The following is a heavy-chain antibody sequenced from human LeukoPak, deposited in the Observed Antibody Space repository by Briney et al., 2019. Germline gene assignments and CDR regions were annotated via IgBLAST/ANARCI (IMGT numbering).Heavy chain of an antibody. D-gene: IGHD4-17*01. CDR3: AREGGYGDFDY. V-gene: IGHV3-74*01. CDR2: INSDGSST. J-gene: IGHJ4*02. CDR1: GFTFSSYW. Sequence: GGSLRLSCAVSGFTFSSYWMHWVRQAPGKGLGWVSRINSDGSSTSYADSVKGRFTISRDNAKNTLYLQMNSLRAEDTAVYYCAREGGYGDFDYWGQGTLVTVSS.